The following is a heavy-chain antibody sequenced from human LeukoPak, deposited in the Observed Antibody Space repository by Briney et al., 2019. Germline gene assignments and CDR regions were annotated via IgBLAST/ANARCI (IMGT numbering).Heavy chain of an antibody. CDR2: ISSSSSTI. V-gene: IGHV3-48*02. Sequence: GGSLRLSCAASGFTFSSYSMTWVRQAPGKGLEWVSYISSSSSTIYYADSVKGRFTISRDNAKNSLYLQMNSLRDEDTAVYYCARVLGDIVVVPAAKVSGYYYYGMDVWGQGTTVTVSS. J-gene: IGHJ6*02. D-gene: IGHD2-2*01. CDR3: ARVLGDIVVVPAAKVSGYYYYGMDV. CDR1: GFTFSSYS.